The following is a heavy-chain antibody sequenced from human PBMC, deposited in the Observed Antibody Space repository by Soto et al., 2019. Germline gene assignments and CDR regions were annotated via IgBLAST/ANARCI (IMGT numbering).Heavy chain of an antibody. V-gene: IGHV4-4*02. J-gene: IGHJ5*02. CDR3: ARSGIDWFDP. CDR2: IHDSGST. D-gene: IGHD1-20*01. Sequence: SETLSLTCAVSGASIGTSNWWSWVRQSPGKGLEWIGEIHDSGSTKYNPSLKSRVTISLDKSKNQFSLNVSSVTAADTAVYYCARSGIDWFDPWGQGTLVTVSS. CDR1: GASIGTSNW.